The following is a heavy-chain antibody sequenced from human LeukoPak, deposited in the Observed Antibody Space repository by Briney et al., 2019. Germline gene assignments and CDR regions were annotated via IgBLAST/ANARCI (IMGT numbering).Heavy chain of an antibody. CDR3: ARKSALIAASPYFDY. D-gene: IGHD6-6*01. CDR1: GGSISSSSYY. J-gene: IGHJ4*02. V-gene: IGHV4-39*01. CDR2: IYYSGST. Sequence: KPSETLSLTCTVSGGSISSSSYYWGWIRQPPGKGLEWIGSIYYSGSTYYNPSLKSRVTIPVDTSKNQFSLKLSSVTAADTAVYYCARKSALIAASPYFDYWGQGTLVTVSS.